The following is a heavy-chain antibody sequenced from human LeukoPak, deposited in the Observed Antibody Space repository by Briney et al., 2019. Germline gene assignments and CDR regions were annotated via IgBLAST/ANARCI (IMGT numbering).Heavy chain of an antibody. CDR2: IYTSGTT. V-gene: IGHV4-4*07. CDR3: ACTTYDYDTSGHYFLDY. Sequence: SETLSLTCTVSGGSINSYYWSWIRQPAGKGLEWIGRIYTSGTTNYNPSLKSRVTMSVDTSKNHFSLQLRSVTAADTAVYYCACTTYDYDTSGHYFLDYWGQGSLVTVPS. CDR1: GGSINSYY. D-gene: IGHD3-22*01. J-gene: IGHJ4*02.